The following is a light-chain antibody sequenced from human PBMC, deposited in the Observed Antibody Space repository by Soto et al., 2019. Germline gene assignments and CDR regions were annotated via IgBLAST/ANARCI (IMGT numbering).Light chain of an antibody. CDR3: SSYGGYNNVV. CDR1: SSDVGGYNY. Sequence: QSVLTQPPSASGSPGQSVTISCTGTSSDVGGYNYVSWFQQHPGKAPKLIIHEVNQRPSGVPDRFSGSKSGNTASLPVSGLQAEDEGTYYCSSYGGYNNVVFGTGTKVPS. CDR2: EVN. V-gene: IGLV2-8*01. J-gene: IGLJ1*01.